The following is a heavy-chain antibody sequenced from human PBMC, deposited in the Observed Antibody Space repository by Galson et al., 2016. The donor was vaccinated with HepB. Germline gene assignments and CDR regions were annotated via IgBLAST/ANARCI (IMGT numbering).Heavy chain of an antibody. J-gene: IGHJ4*02. CDR2: ISYDGSSK. V-gene: IGHV3-30*18. Sequence: SLRLSCAASGFTFTSYGMHWVRQAPGKGLEWVAVISYDGSSKYYADSVKGRFTISRDNSKNTLYLQMNSLRAEDTAVYYCAKDRFDSGGCRTYFDYWGQGTLVTVSS. CDR1: GFTFTSYG. CDR3: AKDRFDSGGCRTYFDY. D-gene: IGHD6-19*01.